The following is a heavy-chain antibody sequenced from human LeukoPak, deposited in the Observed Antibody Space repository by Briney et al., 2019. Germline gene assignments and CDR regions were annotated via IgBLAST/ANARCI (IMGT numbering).Heavy chain of an antibody. CDR3: TRAGYSSGFDS. CDR1: GFTFSSYG. Sequence: GGSLRLSCATSGFTFSSYGMHWVRHAPGKGLVWVSRINSDGYSITYADSVKGRFTISRDNAKNTLYLQMNSLIAEDTAVYFCTRAGYSSGFDSWGQGTLVTVSS. J-gene: IGHJ5*01. D-gene: IGHD6-19*01. V-gene: IGHV3-74*03. CDR2: INSDGYSI.